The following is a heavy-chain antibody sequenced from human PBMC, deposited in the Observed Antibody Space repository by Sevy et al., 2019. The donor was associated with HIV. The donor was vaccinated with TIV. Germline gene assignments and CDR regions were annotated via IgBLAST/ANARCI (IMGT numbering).Heavy chain of an antibody. J-gene: IGHJ6*02. V-gene: IGHV3-7*03. CDR1: GFTFSSYW. Sequence: GGSLRLSCAASGFTFSSYWMTWVRQAPGKGLEWVANIKKDGSEKYYVDSVKGRFTISRDNAKKSLYLQMNSLRAEDTAVYYCARDCSSTSCLWGLDVWGQGTTVPVSS. CDR3: ARDCSSTSCLWGLDV. CDR2: IKKDGSEK. D-gene: IGHD2-2*01.